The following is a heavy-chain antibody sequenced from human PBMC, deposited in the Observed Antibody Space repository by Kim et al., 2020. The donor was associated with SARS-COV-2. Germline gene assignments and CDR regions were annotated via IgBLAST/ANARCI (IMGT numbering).Heavy chain of an antibody. CDR3: ASQITFWFGGYMNV. Sequence: PGKGLGLIGSIYHKGNTKDNPSLRSRLTISIDTSKNQFSLRLRSVTAADTAVYYCASQITFWFGGYMNVWGKGTTVTVTS. D-gene: IGHD3-10*01. CDR2: IYHKGNT. J-gene: IGHJ6*03. V-gene: IGHV4-59*08.